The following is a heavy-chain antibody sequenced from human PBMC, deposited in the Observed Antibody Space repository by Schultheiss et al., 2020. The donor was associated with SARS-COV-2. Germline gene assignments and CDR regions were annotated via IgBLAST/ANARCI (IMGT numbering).Heavy chain of an antibody. V-gene: IGHV4-39*07. D-gene: IGHD3-10*01. CDR3: ARFSVLLWFGELLTIDYYGMDV. Sequence: SQTLSLTCPVSGGSISSGGYYWSWIRQPPGKGLEWIGSIYYSGSTYYNPSLKSRVTISVDMSKNQFSLKLSSVTAADTAVYYCARFSVLLWFGELLTIDYYGMDVWGQGTTVTVAS. CDR2: IYYSGST. CDR1: GGSISSGGYY. J-gene: IGHJ6*02.